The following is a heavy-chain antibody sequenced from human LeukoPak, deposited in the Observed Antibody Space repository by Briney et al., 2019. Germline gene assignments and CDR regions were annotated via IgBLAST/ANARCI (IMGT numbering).Heavy chain of an antibody. J-gene: IGHJ5*02. CDR3: SRGAAHPKSSWFDP. CDR2: ISAYNGNT. V-gene: IGHV1-18*01. D-gene: IGHD2-2*01. CDR1: GYTFTIYG. Sequence: ASVQVSCKATGYTFTIYGISWVRPAPGKGLEWMGWISAYNGNTNYAQKLQGRVTRSTDTPTSTAYMELRSLRSDDTAVYYCSRGAAHPKSSWFDPWGQGTLVTVSS.